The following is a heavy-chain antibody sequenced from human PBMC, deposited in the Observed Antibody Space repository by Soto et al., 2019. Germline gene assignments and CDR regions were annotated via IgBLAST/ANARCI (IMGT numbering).Heavy chain of an antibody. Sequence: QLGGSLRLSCAASGFSFRTYWMSWVRQAPGKGLEWVANINQDGSRKYFVDSVKGRFTISRDSAKDSLYLQMNSLRAEDTAVYYCARYCMNYDISTGRRDAFDFWGQGTMVTV. J-gene: IGHJ3*01. CDR2: INQDGSRK. CDR1: GFSFRTYW. D-gene: IGHD3-9*01. V-gene: IGHV3-7*01. CDR3: ARYCMNYDISTGRRDAFDF.